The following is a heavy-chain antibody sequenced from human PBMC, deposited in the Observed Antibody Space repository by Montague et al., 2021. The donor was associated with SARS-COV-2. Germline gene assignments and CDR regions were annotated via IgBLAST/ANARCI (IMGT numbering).Heavy chain of an antibody. D-gene: IGHD2-21*01. CDR3: ARQYSISFITEDCGGYCFDL. J-gene: IGHJ4*02. V-gene: IGHV4-39*01. Sequence: SETLSLTCTVSGGSISSSNYYWGWIRQPPGKGLEWIGSIYYSGSTYYNPSLRSRVSISIDTSKNHFSLNLSSVTAADTAVYYCARQYSISFITEDCGGYCFDLWGQGTLVTVSS. CDR1: GGSISSSNYY. CDR2: IYYSGST.